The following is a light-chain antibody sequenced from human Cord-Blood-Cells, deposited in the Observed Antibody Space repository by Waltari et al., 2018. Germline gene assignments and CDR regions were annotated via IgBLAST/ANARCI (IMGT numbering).Light chain of an antibody. V-gene: IGKV3-20*01. CDR1: QSVSSSY. J-gene: IGKJ3*01. CDR2: GAS. Sequence: EILLTQSPRTLSLSPGERATLSCRASQSVSSSYLAWYQQKPGQAPRLLIYGASSRATGIPDRFSGSGSGTDFTLTISRLEPEDFAVYYCQQYGSSPFTFGPGTKVDIK. CDR3: QQYGSSPFT.